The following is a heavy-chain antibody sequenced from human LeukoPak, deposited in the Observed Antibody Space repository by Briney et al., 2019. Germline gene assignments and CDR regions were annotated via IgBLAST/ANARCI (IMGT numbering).Heavy chain of an antibody. CDR2: VKSDGTAT. Sequence: GGSLRLSCAASGFTFSSHLVHWVRQAQGTGLVWVSSVKSDGTATNYADSVKGRFTISRDNAKNTLYLQMNSLRVEDTAVYYCVRKFATGDWGQGTLVTVSS. V-gene: IGHV3-74*01. CDR1: GFTFSSHL. D-gene: IGHD1-14*01. J-gene: IGHJ4*02. CDR3: VRKFATGD.